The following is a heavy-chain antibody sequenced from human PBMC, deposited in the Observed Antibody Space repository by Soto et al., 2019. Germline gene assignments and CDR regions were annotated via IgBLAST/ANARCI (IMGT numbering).Heavy chain of an antibody. CDR1: GFTFSTYG. V-gene: IGHV3-30*18. CDR2: ISYDGKNK. CDR3: AKGQHCSSTSCYFYHYGMDV. Sequence: QVQLVESGGGVVQPGRSLRLSCVASGFTFSTYGMHWVRQAPGKGLEWVAVISYDGKNKYYADSVKGRLTISGDNSKNTVYLQMSRLRGEDTAVYYCAKGQHCSSTSCYFYHYGMDVWGQGTTVAVTS. D-gene: IGHD2-2*01. J-gene: IGHJ6*02.